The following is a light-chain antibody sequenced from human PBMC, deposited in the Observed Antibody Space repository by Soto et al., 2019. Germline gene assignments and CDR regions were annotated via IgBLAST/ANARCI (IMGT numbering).Light chain of an antibody. CDR1: SSNIGSNY. CDR3: AAWDDNLSGFAV. CDR2: RND. Sequence: QSVLTQPPSASGTPGQRVTISCSGSSSNIGSNYVYWYQLLPGTAPKLLIHRNDQRPSGVPDRFSGSKSGTSASLAISVLRSEDEADYHCAAWDDNLSGFAVFGGGTQLTVL. J-gene: IGLJ7*01. V-gene: IGLV1-47*01.